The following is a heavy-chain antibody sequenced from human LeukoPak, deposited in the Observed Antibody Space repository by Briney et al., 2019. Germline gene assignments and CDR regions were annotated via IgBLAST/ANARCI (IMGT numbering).Heavy chain of an antibody. J-gene: IGHJ6*03. V-gene: IGHV4-4*07. CDR1: GGSISSSYY. CDR2: IYTSGST. CDR3: AREEGTTSSYYYYYYMDV. D-gene: IGHD2-2*01. Sequence: SETLSLTCTVSGGSISSSYYWSWIRQPAGKGLEWIGRIYTSGSTNYNPSLKSRVTMSVDTSKNQFSLKLSSVTAADTAVYYCAREEGTTSSYYYYYYMDVWGKGTTVTVSS.